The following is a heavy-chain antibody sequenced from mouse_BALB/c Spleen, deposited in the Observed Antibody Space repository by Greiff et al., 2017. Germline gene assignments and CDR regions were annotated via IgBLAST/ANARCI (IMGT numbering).Heavy chain of an antibody. D-gene: IGHD2-4*01. CDR2: IWSGGST. V-gene: IGHV2-2*02. J-gene: IGHJ4*01. CDR1: GFSLTSYG. CDR3: ARYDYDRGTYAMDY. Sequence: VQLVESGPGLVQPSQSLSITCTVSGFSLTSYGVHWVRQSPGKGLEWLGVIWSGGSTDYNAAFISRLSISKDNSKSQVFFKMNSLQANDTAIYYCARYDYDRGTYAMDYWGQGTSVTVSS.